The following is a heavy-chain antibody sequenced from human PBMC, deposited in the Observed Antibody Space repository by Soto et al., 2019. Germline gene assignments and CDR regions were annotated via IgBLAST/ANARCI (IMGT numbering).Heavy chain of an antibody. J-gene: IGHJ6*02. CDR1: VFTFSSYS. D-gene: IGHD3-10*01. Sequence: PGWSLRLSCASSVFTFSSYSMNWVRQAPGKGLEWVSSISSSSSYIYYADSVKGRFTISRDNAKNSLYLQMNSLRAEDTAVYYCARDRRGGGMDVWGQGTTVTVSS. CDR3: ARDRRGGGMDV. V-gene: IGHV3-21*01. CDR2: ISSSSSYI.